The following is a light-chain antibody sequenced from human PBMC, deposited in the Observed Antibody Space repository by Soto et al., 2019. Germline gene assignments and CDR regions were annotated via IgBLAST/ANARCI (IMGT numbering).Light chain of an antibody. CDR1: QSISSW. CDR3: QQYNSNSWS. V-gene: IGKV1-5*01. CDR2: DAS. J-gene: IGKJ1*01. Sequence: DIQMTQSPSPLSASVGDRVTITCRASQSISSWLAWYRQKPGKAPKLLIYDASSLKSGVPLWFSGSGSGTEFTPTISCVQPDELASYKCQQYNSNSWSFGEGTKVEFK.